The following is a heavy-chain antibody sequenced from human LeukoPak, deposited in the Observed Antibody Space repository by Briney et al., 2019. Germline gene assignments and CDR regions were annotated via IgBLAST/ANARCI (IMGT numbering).Heavy chain of an antibody. CDR2: ISGSGGST. D-gene: IGHD3-22*01. V-gene: IGHV3-23*01. J-gene: IGHJ2*01. CDR1: GFTFSSYA. CDR3: AREGDYDSRRYFDL. Sequence: GGSLRLSCAASGFTFSSYAMSWVRQAPGKGLDWVSGISGSGGSTNHADSVKGRFTISRDNSKNTLYLQMHSLRAEDTAVYYCAREGDYDSRRYFDLWGRGTLSLSPQ.